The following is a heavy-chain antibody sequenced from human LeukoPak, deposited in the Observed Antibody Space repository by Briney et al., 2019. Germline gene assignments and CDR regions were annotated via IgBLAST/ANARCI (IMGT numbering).Heavy chain of an antibody. CDR3: ARGGFGDLLSFFDY. Sequence: ASVKVSCKASGYTFNTYGISWVRQAPGQGLEWMGWISTYNGNTNYAQKLQGRVTMTTDTSTSTAYMELRSLRSDDTAVYYCARGGFGDLLSFFDYWGQGSLVTVSS. D-gene: IGHD3-10*01. V-gene: IGHV1-18*01. CDR2: ISTYNGNT. J-gene: IGHJ4*02. CDR1: GYTFNTYG.